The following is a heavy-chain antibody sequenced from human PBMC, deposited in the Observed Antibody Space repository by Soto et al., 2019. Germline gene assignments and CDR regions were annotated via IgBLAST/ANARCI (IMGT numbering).Heavy chain of an antibody. J-gene: IGHJ4*02. CDR1: GFTFSSYA. D-gene: IGHD6-19*01. CDR3: AKGMYSSGSSAADY. CDR2: ISGSGGST. Sequence: PGGSLRLSCEASGFTFSSYAMSWVRQAPGKGLEWVSAISGSGGSTYYADSVKGRFTISRDNSKNTLYLQMNSLRAEDTAVYYCAKGMYSSGSSAADYWGQGTLVTVSS. V-gene: IGHV3-23*01.